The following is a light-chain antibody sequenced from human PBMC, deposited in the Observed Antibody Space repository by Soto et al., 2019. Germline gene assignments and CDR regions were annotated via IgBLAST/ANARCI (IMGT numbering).Light chain of an antibody. CDR2: DVT. J-gene: IGLJ1*01. CDR1: KSDVGGYNY. V-gene: IGLV2-14*01. CDR3: SSYTIRSTYV. Sequence: QSVLTQPASVSGSPRQSITISCPGTKSDVGGYNYVSWYQQHPGKAPKLMIYDVTNRPSGVSIRFSGSKSGNTASLTISGLQAEDEADYHCSSYTIRSTYVFGSGTKVTVL.